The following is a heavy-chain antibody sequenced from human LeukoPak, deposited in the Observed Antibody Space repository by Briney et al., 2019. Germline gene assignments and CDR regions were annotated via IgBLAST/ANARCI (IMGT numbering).Heavy chain of an antibody. CDR1: GFTFSSYS. V-gene: IGHV3-21*01. J-gene: IGHJ6*02. D-gene: IGHD2-2*01. CDR3: ATGRTSRLYYYYPLGV. Sequence: GGSLRLSCAASGFTFSSYSMNWVRQAPGKGLEWVSSISGSSTYIYYADSVKGRFTISRDNAKNSLYLQMSSLRAEDTAVYYCATGRTSRLYYYYPLGVWGQGTTVTVSS. CDR2: ISGSSTYI.